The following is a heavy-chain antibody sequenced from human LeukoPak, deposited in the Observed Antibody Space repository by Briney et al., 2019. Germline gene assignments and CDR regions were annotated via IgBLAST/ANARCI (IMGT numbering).Heavy chain of an antibody. CDR3: ARGGGCTSFSCDFDF. Sequence: PSETLSLTCTVSGCSITTYYWNWIRQSPGKGLEWIEYFCNSGSINYNPSLKSRVSISADTSKNQFSLKLSSVTAADTAVYYCARGGGCTSFSCDFDFWGQGTLVTVSS. J-gene: IGHJ4*02. V-gene: IGHV4-59*01. CDR2: FCNSGSI. CDR1: GCSITTYY. D-gene: IGHD2-2*01.